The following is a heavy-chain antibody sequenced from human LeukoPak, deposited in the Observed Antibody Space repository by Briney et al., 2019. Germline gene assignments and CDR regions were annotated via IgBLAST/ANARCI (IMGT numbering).Heavy chain of an antibody. CDR1: GYTFTSYD. Sequence: ASVKVSCKASGYTFTSYDINWVRQAPGQGLEWMGIINPSGGSTSYAQKFQGRVTMTRDTSTSTVYMELSSLRSEDTAVYYCAISGSYFSILAYWGQGTLVTVSS. D-gene: IGHD1-26*01. CDR3: AISGSYFSILAY. V-gene: IGHV1-46*01. J-gene: IGHJ4*02. CDR2: INPSGGST.